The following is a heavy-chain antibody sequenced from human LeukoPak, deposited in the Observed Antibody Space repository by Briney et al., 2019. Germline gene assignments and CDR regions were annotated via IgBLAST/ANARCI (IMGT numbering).Heavy chain of an antibody. CDR3: VISVLTGYYHDAFDI. V-gene: IGHV1-8*02. Sequence: ASVKVSCTASGYAFTDYYMHWVRQATGQGLEWMGWMNPNSGNTGYAQKFQGRVTMTRNTSISTAYMELSSLRSEDTAVYYCVISVLTGYYHDAFDIWGQGTMVTVSS. D-gene: IGHD3-9*01. CDR1: GYAFTDYY. J-gene: IGHJ3*02. CDR2: MNPNSGNT.